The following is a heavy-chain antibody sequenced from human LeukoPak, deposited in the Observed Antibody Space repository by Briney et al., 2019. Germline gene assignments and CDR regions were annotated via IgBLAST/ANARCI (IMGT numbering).Heavy chain of an antibody. V-gene: IGHV3-33*01. J-gene: IGHJ4*02. D-gene: IGHD6-19*01. CDR3: ARDLLAVAGDY. CDR2: IWYDGSNK. Sequence: GGSLRLSCAASGFTFSTYAMHWVRQAPGKGLEWVAVIWYDGSNKYYADSVKGRFTISRDNSKNTLYLQMNSLRAEDTAVYYCARDLLAVAGDYWGQGTLVTVSS. CDR1: GFTFSTYA.